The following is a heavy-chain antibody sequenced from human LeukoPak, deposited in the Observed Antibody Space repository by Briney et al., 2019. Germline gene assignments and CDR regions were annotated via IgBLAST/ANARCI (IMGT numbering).Heavy chain of an antibody. J-gene: IGHJ6*03. CDR2: ISSSGSTI. D-gene: IGHD3-16*01. Sequence: MSGGSLRLSCAASGFTFSDYYMSWIRQAPGKGLEWVSYISSSGSTIYYADSVKGRFTISRDNAKNSLYLRMNSLRAEDTAVYYCARDLGEDYCYYMDVWGKGTTVTVSS. CDR1: GFTFSDYY. CDR3: ARDLGEDYCYYMDV. V-gene: IGHV3-11*01.